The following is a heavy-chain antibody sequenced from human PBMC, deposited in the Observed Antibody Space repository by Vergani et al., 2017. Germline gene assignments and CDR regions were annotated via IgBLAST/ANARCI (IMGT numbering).Heavy chain of an antibody. J-gene: IGHJ5*02. CDR3: ATTPDIVVVPAAILPELLWFDP. CDR2: IIPILGIA. CDR1: GGTFSSYT. Sequence: VQLVESGAEVKKPGSSVKVSCKASGGTFSSYTISWVRQAPGQGLEWMGRIIPILGIANYAQKFQGRVTITADKSTSTAYMELSSLRSEDTAVYYCATTPDIVVVPAAILPELLWFDPWGQGTLVTVSS. V-gene: IGHV1-69*09. D-gene: IGHD2-2*02.